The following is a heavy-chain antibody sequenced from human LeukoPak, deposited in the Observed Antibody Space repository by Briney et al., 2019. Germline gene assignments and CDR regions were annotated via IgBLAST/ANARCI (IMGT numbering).Heavy chain of an antibody. V-gene: IGHV3-30-3*01. Sequence: GGSLRLSCAASGFTFSSYAMHGVRQAPGKGREGGAVISYDGSNKYYADSVKGRFTISRDNSKNTLYLQMNSLRAEDTAVYYCARVRYSYGYSYYFDYWGQGTLVTVSS. J-gene: IGHJ4*02. CDR1: GFTFSSYA. D-gene: IGHD5-18*01. CDR2: ISYDGSNK. CDR3: ARVRYSYGYSYYFDY.